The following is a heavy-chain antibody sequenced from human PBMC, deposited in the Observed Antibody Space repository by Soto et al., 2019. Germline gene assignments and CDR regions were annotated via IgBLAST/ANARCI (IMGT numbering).Heavy chain of an antibody. D-gene: IGHD6-13*01. V-gene: IGHV3-33*01. Sequence: QVQLVESGGGVVQPGRSLRLSCAASGFTFSSYGMHWVRQAPGKGLEWVAVIWYDGSNKYYADSVKGRFTISRDNSKNTLYLQMNSLRAEDTDVYYWARWGIAAGDYWGQGTLVTVSS. CDR3: ARWGIAAGDY. CDR1: GFTFSSYG. J-gene: IGHJ4*02. CDR2: IWYDGSNK.